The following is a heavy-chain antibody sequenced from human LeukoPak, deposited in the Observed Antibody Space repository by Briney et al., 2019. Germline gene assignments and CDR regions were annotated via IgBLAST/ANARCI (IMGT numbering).Heavy chain of an antibody. CDR3: ARKENVYYYFDY. CDR2: IYHSGTT. CDR1: GYPITSSSW. D-gene: IGHD3-10*01. V-gene: IGHV4-28*01. Sequence: SDTLSLTCAVSGYPITSSSWWGWIRQPPGKGLEWIGYIYHSGTTYYNPSLQSRVTMSVDTSKNQFSLKLSSVTAVDTAVYYCARKENVYYYFDYWGQGTLVTVSS. J-gene: IGHJ4*02.